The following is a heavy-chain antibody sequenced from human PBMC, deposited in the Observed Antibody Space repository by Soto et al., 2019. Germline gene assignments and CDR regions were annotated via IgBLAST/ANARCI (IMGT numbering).Heavy chain of an antibody. Sequence: ASVKVSCKASGYTFPSYGISWVRQAPGQGLEWMGWISAYNGNTNYAQKLQGRVTMTTDTSTSTAYMELRSLRSDDTAVYYCAREAHVVFLIAPRSPDYWGQGTLLTVSS. CDR2: ISAYNGNT. CDR1: GYTFPSYG. J-gene: IGHJ4*02. D-gene: IGHD6-6*01. CDR3: AREAHVVFLIAPRSPDY. V-gene: IGHV1-18*01.